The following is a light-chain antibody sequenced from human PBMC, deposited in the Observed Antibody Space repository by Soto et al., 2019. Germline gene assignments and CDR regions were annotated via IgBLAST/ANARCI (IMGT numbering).Light chain of an antibody. J-gene: IGKJ4*01. CDR1: QSVSSY. CDR2: DAS. CDR3: QQRSNWHT. Sequence: EIVLTQSPATLSLSPGERATLSCMASQSVSSYLAWYQQKPGQAPRLLIYDASNRATGIPARFSGSGSGTDFTLTISSLEPEDFAVYYCQQRSNWHTFGGGTKVEIK. V-gene: IGKV3-11*01.